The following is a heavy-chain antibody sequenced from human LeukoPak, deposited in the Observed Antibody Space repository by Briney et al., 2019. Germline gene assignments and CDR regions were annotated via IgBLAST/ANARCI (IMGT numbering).Heavy chain of an antibody. J-gene: IGHJ4*02. CDR1: GFTFSSYA. CDR2: ISGSGGST. V-gene: IGHV3-23*01. CDR3: AKDLETWGRGY. D-gene: IGHD3-3*01. Sequence: QSGGSLRLSCAASGFTFSSYAMSWIRQAPGKGLEWVSAISGSGGSTYYADSVKGRFTISRDNSKNTLYLQMNSLRAEDTAVHYCAKDLETWGRGYWGQGTLVTVSS.